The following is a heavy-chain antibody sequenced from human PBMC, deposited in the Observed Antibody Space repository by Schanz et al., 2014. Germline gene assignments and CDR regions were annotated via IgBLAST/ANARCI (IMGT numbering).Heavy chain of an antibody. CDR3: TRDVRLDRRGNWFDP. CDR2: IKSDGSST. V-gene: IGHV3-74*01. D-gene: IGHD1-1*01. J-gene: IGHJ5*02. Sequence: EVQLVESGGGLVQPGGSLRLSCAASGFTFSSYWMHWVRQVPGKGLVWVSRIKSDGSSTSYADSVKGRFTISRDNAKNTLYLQMNSLRAEDTAVYYCTRDVRLDRRGNWFDPWGQGTLVTVS. CDR1: GFTFSSYW.